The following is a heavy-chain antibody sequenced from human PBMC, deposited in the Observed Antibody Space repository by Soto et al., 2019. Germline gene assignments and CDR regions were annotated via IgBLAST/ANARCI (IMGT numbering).Heavy chain of an antibody. V-gene: IGHV3-15*07. Sequence: GGSLRLSCAASGFTFSNAWMNWVRQAPGKGLEWVGRIKSKTDGETTDYAAPVKGRFTISRDDLKNALYLQMNSLKTEDTAVYYCTTLYQQDPWSQGALVTVSS. CDR3: TTLYQQDP. J-gene: IGHJ5*02. D-gene: IGHD3-16*02. CDR2: IKSKTDGETT. CDR1: GFTFSNAW.